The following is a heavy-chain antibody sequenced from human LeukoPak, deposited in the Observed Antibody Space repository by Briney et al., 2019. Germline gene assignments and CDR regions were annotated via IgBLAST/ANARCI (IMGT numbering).Heavy chain of an antibody. Sequence: PSETLSLTCTVSGGSISSGGYYWSWIRQHPGKGLEWIGYIYYSGSTYYNPSLKSRVTISVDTSKNQFSLKLSSVTAADTAVYYCASVKTMIVAGFDYWGQGTLVTVSS. CDR1: GGSISSGGYY. CDR2: IYYSGST. J-gene: IGHJ4*02. V-gene: IGHV4-31*03. CDR3: ASVKTMIVAGFDY. D-gene: IGHD3-22*01.